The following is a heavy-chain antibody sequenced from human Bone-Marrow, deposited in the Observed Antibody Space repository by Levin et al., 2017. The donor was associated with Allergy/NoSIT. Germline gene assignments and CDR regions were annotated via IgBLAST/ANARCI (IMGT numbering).Heavy chain of an antibody. J-gene: IGHJ4*02. CDR2: ISAYNGNT. CDR3: ARSLYCSGGNCYGWTY. CDR1: GYTFTTYG. Sequence: GESLKISCKASGYTFTTYGITWLRQAPGQGLEWMGWISAYNGNTNYAQKLQGRVTMTTDTSTSTAYMELRSLRSDDTAVYYCARSLYCSGGNCYGWTYWGQGTLVTVSS. D-gene: IGHD2-15*01. V-gene: IGHV1-18*01.